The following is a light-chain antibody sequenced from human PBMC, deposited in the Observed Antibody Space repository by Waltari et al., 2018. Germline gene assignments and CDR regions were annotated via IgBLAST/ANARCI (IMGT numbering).Light chain of an antibody. CDR2: DTS. CDR3: QQYNNWPPWT. J-gene: IGKJ1*01. CDR1: QGVSSK. V-gene: IGKV3-15*01. Sequence: EIVMTQSLATLSVSTGERATLSCRASQGVSSKLAWYQQTPGQPPRLLLYDTSVRAAGSPARFSGSGSGTEFTLTISSLQSDDFAVYYCQQYNNWPPWTFGQGTKVEIK.